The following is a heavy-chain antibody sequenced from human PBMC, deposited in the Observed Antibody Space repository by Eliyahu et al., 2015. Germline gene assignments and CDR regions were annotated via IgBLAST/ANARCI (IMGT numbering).Heavy chain of an antibody. Sequence: EVKKPGSSVKVSCKASGGTFSTYSINWVRQAPGQGLEWMGGITPIFGTANYAEKXRGRVTITADESTSTAYMELSSLRSEDTAVYYCARPSADNSGISKPFDYWGQGTLVTVSS. CDR2: ITPIFGTA. CDR3: ARPSADNSGISKPFDY. V-gene: IGHV1-69*01. D-gene: IGHD6-19*01. J-gene: IGHJ4*02. CDR1: GGTFSTYS.